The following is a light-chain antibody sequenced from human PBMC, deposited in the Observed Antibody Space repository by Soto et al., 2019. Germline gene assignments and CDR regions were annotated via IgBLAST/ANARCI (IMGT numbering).Light chain of an antibody. CDR2: GAS. CDR3: QLYINSPWR. V-gene: IGKV3-20*01. CDR1: QSVGSSY. Sequence: EVVLTQSPGTLSLSPGERATLSCGASQSVGSSYLAWYQQKPGQAPRLRIYGASTRATGIPDRFSGSGSGTEYTLTISRLQPEDFAVYYWQLYINSPWRFRQGTKVEI. J-gene: IGKJ1*01.